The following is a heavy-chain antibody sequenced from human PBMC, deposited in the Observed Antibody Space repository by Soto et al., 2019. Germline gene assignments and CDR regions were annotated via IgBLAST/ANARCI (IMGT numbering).Heavy chain of an antibody. J-gene: IGHJ4*02. Sequence: QVQLVESGGGLVKPGGSLRLSCAASGFTFSDYYMSWIRQAPGKGLEWVSYISNSSTYTNYADSVKGRFTISRDDAKNSLYLQMNSLRAEDTAVFDCVRVPLPGNQYYFAYWGQGTLVTVSS. D-gene: IGHD2-2*01. CDR3: VRVPLPGNQYYFAY. CDR2: ISNSSTYT. CDR1: GFTFSDYY. V-gene: IGHV3-11*06.